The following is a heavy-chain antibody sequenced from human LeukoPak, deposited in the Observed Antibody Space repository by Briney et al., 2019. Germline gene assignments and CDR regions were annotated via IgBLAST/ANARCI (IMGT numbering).Heavy chain of an antibody. D-gene: IGHD6-19*01. J-gene: IGHJ4*02. CDR1: GFTFDDYT. V-gene: IGHV3-43*01. CDR2: ISWDGSST. CDR3: AKGEPTSSGWDPIDY. Sequence: GGSLRLSCAASGFTFDDYTMNWVRQTPGKGLEWVSLISWDGSSTYYADSVKGRFTISRDNSKNSLYLQMISLRTEDTALYYCAKGEPTSSGWDPIDYWGQGTLVTVSS.